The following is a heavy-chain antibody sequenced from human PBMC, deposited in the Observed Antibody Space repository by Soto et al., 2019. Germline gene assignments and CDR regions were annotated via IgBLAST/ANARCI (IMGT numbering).Heavy chain of an antibody. D-gene: IGHD3-9*01. CDR3: ARGDLLRYFNRFDP. CDR1: GGTFSSYA. V-gene: IGHV1-69*06. J-gene: IGHJ5*02. CDR2: IIPIFGTA. Sequence: SVKVSCKASGGTFSSYAISWVRQAPGQGLEWMGGIIPIFGTANYAQKFQGRVTITADKSTSTAYMELSSLRSEDTAVYYCARGDLLRYFNRFDPWGQGTLVTVSS.